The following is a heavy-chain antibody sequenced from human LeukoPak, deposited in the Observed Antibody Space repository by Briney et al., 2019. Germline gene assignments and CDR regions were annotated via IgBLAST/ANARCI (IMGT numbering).Heavy chain of an antibody. CDR3: ARVFRYSSFDY. D-gene: IGHD3-9*01. V-gene: IGHV3-53*01. J-gene: IGHJ4*02. CDR1: GLSFSRYY. Sequence: GGSLRLSCAASGLSFSRYYMGRVRQAPGKGLRWVSLIYSAGSTYYADSVQGRFTISRDDSENTVYLQMDSLRAEDTAVYFCARVFRYSSFDYWGQGTLVTVSS. CDR2: IYSAGST.